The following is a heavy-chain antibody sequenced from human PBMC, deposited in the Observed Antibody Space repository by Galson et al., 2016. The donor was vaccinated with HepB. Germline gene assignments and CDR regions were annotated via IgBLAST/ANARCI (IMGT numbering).Heavy chain of an antibody. J-gene: IGHJ4*03. D-gene: IGHD3-10*01. V-gene: IGHV3-23*01. CDR1: GFTFYKYA. CDR2: VSGTSGNT. Sequence: SLRLSCAASGFTFYKYAMSWVRQAPGKGLEWVAYVSGTSGNTQYADSVEGRFTISRDNSNSTVTLQITNLRVDDTAIYYCAKERAYLRGEFLGTFEYWGQGSTVTVSS. CDR3: AKERAYLRGEFLGTFEY.